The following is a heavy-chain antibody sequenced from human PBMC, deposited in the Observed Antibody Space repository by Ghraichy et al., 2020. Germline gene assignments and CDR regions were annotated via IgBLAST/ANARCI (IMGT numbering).Heavy chain of an antibody. Sequence: GGSLRLSCAASGFTFDDYAMHWVRQAPGKGLEWVSGISWNSGSIGYADSVRGRFTISRDNAKNSLYLQMNSLRAEDTALYYCAKGRPSTNYGTNWFDPWGQGTLVTVSS. D-gene: IGHD4/OR15-4a*01. CDR1: GFTFDDYA. CDR2: ISWNSGSI. CDR3: AKGRPSTNYGTNWFDP. J-gene: IGHJ5*02. V-gene: IGHV3-9*01.